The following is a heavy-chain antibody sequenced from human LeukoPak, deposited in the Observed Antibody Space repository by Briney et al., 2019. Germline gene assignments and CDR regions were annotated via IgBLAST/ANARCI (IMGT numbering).Heavy chain of an antibody. J-gene: IGHJ4*02. CDR3: AMAGYDVWDY. D-gene: IGHD3-3*01. CDR1: GDSLSNNSAA. Sequence: PSQTLSLTCAISGDSLSNNSAAWNWIRQSPSRGLEWLGRTYYRSKWYNDYAVSVKSRITINPDTSKNQFSLQLNSVTPEDTAMYYCAMAGYDVWDYWGQGTLVTVSS. V-gene: IGHV6-1*01. CDR2: TYYRSKWYN.